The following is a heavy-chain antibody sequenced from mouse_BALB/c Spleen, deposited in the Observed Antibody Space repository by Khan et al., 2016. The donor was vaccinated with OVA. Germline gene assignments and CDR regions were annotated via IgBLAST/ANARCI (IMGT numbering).Heavy chain of an antibody. D-gene: IGHD2-14*01. CDR3: ARDYLRYDGYYAMDY. J-gene: IGHJ4*01. V-gene: IGHV2-6-4*01. CDR1: GFSLSSYN. Sequence: QVQLKQSGPGLVAPSQSLSITCTVSGFSLSSYNIHWVRQPPGKGLEWLGMIWGGGGTDYNSTLKIRLSISKDNSKSQVFLNMNSLQNDDTAMYYCARDYLRYDGYYAMDYGGQGTSGTVSS. CDR2: IWGGGGT.